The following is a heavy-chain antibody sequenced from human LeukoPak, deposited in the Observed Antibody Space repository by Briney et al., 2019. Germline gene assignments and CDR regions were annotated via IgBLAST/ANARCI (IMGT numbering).Heavy chain of an antibody. D-gene: IGHD5-12*01. CDR3: AREGYSGYDRGDWFDP. J-gene: IGHJ5*02. CDR1: GYTFTGYY. Sequence: GASVKVSCKASGYTFTGYYMHWVRQAPGQGLEWMGWINPNSGGTNYAQKFQGWVTMTRDTSISTAYMELSRLRSDDTAVYYCAREGYSGYDRGDWFDPWGQGTLVTVSS. V-gene: IGHV1-2*04. CDR2: INPNSGGT.